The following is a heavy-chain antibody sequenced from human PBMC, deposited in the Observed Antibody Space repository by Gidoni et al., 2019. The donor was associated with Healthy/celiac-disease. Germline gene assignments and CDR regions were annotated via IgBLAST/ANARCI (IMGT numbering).Heavy chain of an antibody. V-gene: IGHV3-48*02. Sequence: EVQLVEPGGGLVQPGGSVSPSCAASGFPFSSSSMNWVRQAPGKGLEWVSYISSSSSTIYYADSVKGRFTISRDNAKNSLYLQMNSLRDEDTAVYYCARVGGSSWYNYYYGMDVWGQGTTVTVSS. J-gene: IGHJ6*02. CDR3: ARVGGSSWYNYYYGMDV. CDR1: GFPFSSSS. D-gene: IGHD6-13*01. CDR2: ISSSSSTI.